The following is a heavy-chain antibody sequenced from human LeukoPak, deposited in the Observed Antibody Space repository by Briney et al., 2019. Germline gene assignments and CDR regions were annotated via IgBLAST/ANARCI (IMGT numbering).Heavy chain of an antibody. V-gene: IGHV1-69*05. D-gene: IGHD2-15*01. J-gene: IGHJ4*02. Sequence: SVKVSCKASGGTFSSYAISWVRQAPGQGLEWMGRIIPIFGTANYAQKFQGRVTITTDEATSTAYMELSSLRSEDTAVYYCASDFLGYCSRGSCYRGGLYFDYWGQGTLVTVSS. CDR3: ASDFLGYCSRGSCYRGGLYFDY. CDR2: IIPIFGTA. CDR1: GGTFSSYA.